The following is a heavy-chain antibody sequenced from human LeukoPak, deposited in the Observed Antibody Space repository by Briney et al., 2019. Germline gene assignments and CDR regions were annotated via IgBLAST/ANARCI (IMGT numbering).Heavy chain of an antibody. CDR2: ISYDGSNK. V-gene: IGHV3-30*03. CDR3: ARGRNIVVVVAATIPFDY. J-gene: IGHJ4*02. CDR1: GFTFSSYG. Sequence: GGSLRLSCAASGFTFSSYGMHWVRQAPGKGLEWVAVISYDGSNKYYADSVKGRFTISRDNSKNTLYLQMNSLRAEDTAVYYCARGRNIVVVVAATIPFDYWGQGTLVTVSS. D-gene: IGHD2-15*01.